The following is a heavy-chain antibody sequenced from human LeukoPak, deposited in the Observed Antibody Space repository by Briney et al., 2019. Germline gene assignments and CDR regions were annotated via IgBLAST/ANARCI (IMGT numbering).Heavy chain of an antibody. D-gene: IGHD3-10*01. J-gene: IGHJ3*02. V-gene: IGHV3-11*01. CDR3: SSGSKDDAFDI. CDR2: ISSSGSTI. Sequence: GGSLRLSCAASGFTFSDYYMSWIRQAPGKGLEWVSYISSSGSTIYYADSVKGRFTISRDNAKNSLYLQTNSLRAEDTAVYYCSSGSKDDAFDIWGQGTMVTVSS. CDR1: GFTFSDYY.